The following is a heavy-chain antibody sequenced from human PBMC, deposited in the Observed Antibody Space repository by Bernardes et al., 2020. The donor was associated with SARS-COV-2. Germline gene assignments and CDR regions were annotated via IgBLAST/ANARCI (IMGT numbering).Heavy chain of an antibody. D-gene: IGHD3-9*01. CDR3: ARVNDIGGMDV. CDR2: INTTTGTP. CDR1: GYTFTSYA. J-gene: IGHJ6*02. Sequence: ASLKVFCKASGYTFTSYAMNWVRQAPGQGLEWMGWINTTTGTPTYAQGFTGRFVFSLDTSVSTAYLQISSLKAEDTAVYYCARVNDIGGMDVWGQGTTVTGS. V-gene: IGHV7-4-1*02.